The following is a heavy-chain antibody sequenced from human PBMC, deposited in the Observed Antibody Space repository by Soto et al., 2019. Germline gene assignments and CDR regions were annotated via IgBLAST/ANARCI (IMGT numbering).Heavy chain of an antibody. V-gene: IGHV3-23*01. Sequence: GPSLRLSCAASGFTFSSYAMRCVRQAPGKGLEWVAAISVSGGSTYYADSVKGRFTISRDNAKNTLYLQMNSLRVEDTAVYYCARDWGAPGYGGQGPLVTVSS. CDR2: ISVSGGST. CDR3: ARDWGAPGY. D-gene: IGHD1-26*01. CDR1: GFTFSSYA. J-gene: IGHJ4*02.